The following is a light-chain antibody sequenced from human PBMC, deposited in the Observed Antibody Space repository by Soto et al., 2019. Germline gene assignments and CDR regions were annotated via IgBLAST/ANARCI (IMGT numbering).Light chain of an antibody. Sequence: DIQMTQSPSSLSASVGDRVTITCRASKGISNYLAWYQQKPGQVPKLLIYAASTLHSGVPSRFSGSGSGTDFTLTISSLQPEDVGSYYCQKYNSGPPVTFGPGTKVDIK. CDR1: KGISNY. CDR3: QKYNSGPPVT. J-gene: IGKJ3*01. V-gene: IGKV1-27*01. CDR2: AAS.